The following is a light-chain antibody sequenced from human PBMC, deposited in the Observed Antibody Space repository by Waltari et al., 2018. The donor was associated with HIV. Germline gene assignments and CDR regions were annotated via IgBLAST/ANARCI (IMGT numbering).Light chain of an antibody. CDR3: GTWDSSLSAPWV. J-gene: IGLJ3*02. CDR2: ANN. Sequence: QSVLTQPPSVSAAPGQKVTISCPGSSSNIGHNNVSWFQQLPGTAPKLHINANNKRPAGIPDRFSGSKSGTSATLGITGLQTGDEADYYCGTWDSSLSAPWVFGGGTKLTVL. V-gene: IGLV1-51*01. CDR1: SSNIGHNN.